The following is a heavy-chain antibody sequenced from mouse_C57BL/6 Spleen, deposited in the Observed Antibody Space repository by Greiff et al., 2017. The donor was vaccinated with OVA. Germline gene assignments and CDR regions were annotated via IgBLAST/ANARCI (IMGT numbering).Heavy chain of an antibody. J-gene: IGHJ1*03. CDR2: ISYDGSN. D-gene: IGHD2-3*01. Sequence: EVQLQESGPSLVKPSQSLSLTCSVTGYSITSGYYWNWIRQFPGNKLEWMGYISYDGSNNYNPSLKNRISITRDTSKNQFFLKLNSVTTEDTATYYCAGDGYYVRYFDVWGTGTTVTVSS. CDR3: AGDGYYVRYFDV. V-gene: IGHV3-6*01. CDR1: GYSITSGYY.